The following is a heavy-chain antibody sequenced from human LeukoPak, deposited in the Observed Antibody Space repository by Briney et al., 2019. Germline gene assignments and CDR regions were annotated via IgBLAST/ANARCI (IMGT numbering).Heavy chain of an antibody. V-gene: IGHV1-69*13. CDR3: ARWAQPYHYYYMDV. CDR2: IIPIFGIP. J-gene: IGHJ6*03. Sequence: SVKVSCKASGGTFSSYAISWVRQAPGQGLEWMGGIIPIFGIPDSAQKFQGRLTITADESTTTAYMELRSLRSDDTAAYYCARWAQPYHYYYMDVWGKGTTVTISS. CDR1: GGTFSSYA.